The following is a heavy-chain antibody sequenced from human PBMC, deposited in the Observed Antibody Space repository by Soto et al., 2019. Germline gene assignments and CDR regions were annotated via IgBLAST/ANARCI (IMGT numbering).Heavy chain of an antibody. D-gene: IGHD4-17*01. Sequence: SETLSLTCTVSGGPVSSTPYFWNWIRQSPGKGLEWIGYISDTETTNYNPSLKSRVTITLDSSKNQFSLKVTSVTAADTAVYYCATMGHSGDYVTFWGQGTSVTVSS. CDR2: ISDTETT. CDR3: ATMGHSGDYVTF. V-gene: IGHV4-61*01. J-gene: IGHJ6*02. CDR1: GGPVSSTPYF.